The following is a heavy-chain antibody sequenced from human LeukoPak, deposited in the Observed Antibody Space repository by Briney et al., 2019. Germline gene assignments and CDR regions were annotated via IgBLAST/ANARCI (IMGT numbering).Heavy chain of an antibody. CDR3: ARRRTNSGGDYMDV. CDR2: IYPGDSDT. Sequence: GESLKISCKDSVDTFTIYWIGWVRHMPGKGLEWRGIIYPGDSDTRYSPSLQGQVTISADKSISTAYLQWSSLKASDTAMYYCARRRTNSGGDYMDVWGKGTTVTVSS. CDR1: VDTFTIYW. J-gene: IGHJ6*03. D-gene: IGHD6-25*01. V-gene: IGHV5-51*01.